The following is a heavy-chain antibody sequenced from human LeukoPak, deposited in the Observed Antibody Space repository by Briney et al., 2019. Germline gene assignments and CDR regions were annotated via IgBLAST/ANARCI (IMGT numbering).Heavy chain of an antibody. CDR1: GGSFSGYY. J-gene: IGHJ6*02. Sequence: PSETLSLTCAVYGGSFSGYYWSWIRQPPGKGLEWIGEINHSGSTNYNPSLKSRVTISVDTSKNQFSLKLSSVTAADTAVYYCARAGYCSSTSCQWVPLVWGQGTTVTVSS. CDR3: ARAGYCSSTSCQWVPLV. D-gene: IGHD2-2*03. V-gene: IGHV4-34*01. CDR2: INHSGST.